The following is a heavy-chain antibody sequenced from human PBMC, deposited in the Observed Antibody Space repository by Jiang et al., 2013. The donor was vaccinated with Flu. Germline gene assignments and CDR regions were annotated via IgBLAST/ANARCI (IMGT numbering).Heavy chain of an antibody. CDR3: ARGGRAGSTGWYDYFEY. J-gene: IGHJ4*02. CDR1: GYTFTNYA. CDR2: INTNTGNP. Sequence: QSGSELKKPGASVKVSCKASGYTFTNYAMNWVRQAPGRGLEWMGWINTNTGNPKYAQGFTGRFVFSLDTSVSTAYLQISGLQAEDTGVYYCARGGRAGSTGWYDYFEYWGQGTLVTVSS. V-gene: IGHV7-4-1*02. D-gene: IGHD6-19*01.